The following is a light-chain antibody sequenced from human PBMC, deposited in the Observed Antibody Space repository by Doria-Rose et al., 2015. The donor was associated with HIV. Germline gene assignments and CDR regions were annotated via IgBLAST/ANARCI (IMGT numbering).Light chain of an antibody. CDR1: QSLLYTSKNY. J-gene: IGKJ3*01. V-gene: IGKV4-1*01. CDR3: QQYYDTPS. CDR2: WAS. Sequence: TQSPESLGMSLGERATLNCKSNQSLLYTSKNYLAWYQQKPGQPPKLLIYWASTRQSGIPARFSGSWSGTDFTRTISSLEAEDVAVYYCQQYYDTPSFGPGTTVDIK.